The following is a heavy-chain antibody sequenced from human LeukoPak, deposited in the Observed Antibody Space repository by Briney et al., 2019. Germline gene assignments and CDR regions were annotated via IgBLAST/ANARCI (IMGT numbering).Heavy chain of an antibody. CDR1: GFTFSSYA. J-gene: IGHJ4*02. CDR2: ISTSGSTI. CDR3: ARGPYYGSGSYSFDY. Sequence: GGSLRLSCAASGFTFSSYAMSWVRQAPGKGLEWVSYISTSGSTIYYADSVKGRFTTSRDNAKNSLYLQMNSLRAEDTAVYYCARGPYYGSGSYSFDYWGQGTLVTVSS. D-gene: IGHD3-10*01. V-gene: IGHV3-48*04.